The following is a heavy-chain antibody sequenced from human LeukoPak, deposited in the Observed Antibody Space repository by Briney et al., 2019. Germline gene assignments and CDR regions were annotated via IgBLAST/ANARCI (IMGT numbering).Heavy chain of an antibody. J-gene: IGHJ3*02. D-gene: IGHD3-10*01. Sequence: SETLSLTCTVSGGSISSYYWSWIRQPPGKGLEWIGYIYHSGSTYYNPSLKSRVTISVDRSKNQFSLKLSSVTAADTAVYYCARAPYYYGSGSYFINDAFDIWGQGTMVTVSS. CDR2: IYHSGST. CDR1: GGSISSYY. V-gene: IGHV4-59*12. CDR3: ARAPYYYGSGSYFINDAFDI.